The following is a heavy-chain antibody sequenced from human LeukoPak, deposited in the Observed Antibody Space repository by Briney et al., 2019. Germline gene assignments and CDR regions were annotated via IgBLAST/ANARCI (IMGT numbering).Heavy chain of an antibody. Sequence: ASVKVSCKASGYTFTGYYMHWVRQAPGQGLEWMGWINPNSGGTNYAQKFQGRVTMTRDTSISTAYMELSRLRSDDTAVYYCARIFSSGWYLFYRGQGTLVTVSS. CDR1: GYTFTGYY. V-gene: IGHV1-2*02. CDR3: ARIFSSGWYLFY. D-gene: IGHD6-19*01. CDR2: INPNSGGT. J-gene: IGHJ4*02.